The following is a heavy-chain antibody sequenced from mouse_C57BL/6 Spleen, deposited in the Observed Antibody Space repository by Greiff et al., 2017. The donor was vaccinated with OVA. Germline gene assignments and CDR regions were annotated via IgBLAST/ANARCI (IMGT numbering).Heavy chain of an antibody. D-gene: IGHD2-4*01. J-gene: IGHJ2*01. CDR3: ARGDYDYDGDYFDY. Sequence: QVQLQQSGPELVKPGASVKISCKASGYAFSSSWMNWVKQRPGKGLEWIGRIYPGDGDTTYNGKFKGKATLTADKSSSTAYMQLSSLTSEDCSVYFCARGDYDYDGDYFDYWGQGTTLTVSS. CDR1: GYAFSSSW. V-gene: IGHV1-82*01. CDR2: IYPGDGDT.